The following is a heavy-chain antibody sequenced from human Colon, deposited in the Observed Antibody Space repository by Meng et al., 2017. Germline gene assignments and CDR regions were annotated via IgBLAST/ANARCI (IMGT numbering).Heavy chain of an antibody. D-gene: IGHD3-3*01. V-gene: IGHV4-30-4*01. CDR3: ARTGRFLEPDY. CDR2: MYYSGST. CDR1: GGSISSGDYY. Sequence: QVQLQESGPGLVKPSQTLYLTCTVSGGSISSGDYYWSWIRQPPGKGLEWIGYMYYSGSTYYNPSLKSRVSISVDTSKNQFSLRLSSVTATDTAVYYCARTGRFLEPDYWGQGTLVTVSS. J-gene: IGHJ4*02.